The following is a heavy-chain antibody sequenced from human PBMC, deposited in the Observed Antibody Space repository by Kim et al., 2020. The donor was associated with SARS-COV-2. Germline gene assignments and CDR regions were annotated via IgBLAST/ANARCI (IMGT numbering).Heavy chain of an antibody. Sequence: RFTISRDNAKNSLYLQMNSLRAEDMAVYYCAREGITMVRGVDTKTNYFDYWGQGTLVTVSS. J-gene: IGHJ4*02. V-gene: IGHV3-11*04. D-gene: IGHD3-10*01. CDR3: AREGITMVRGVDTKTNYFDY.